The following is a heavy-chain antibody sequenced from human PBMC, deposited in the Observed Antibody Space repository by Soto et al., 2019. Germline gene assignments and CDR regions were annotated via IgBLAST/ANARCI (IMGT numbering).Heavy chain of an antibody. J-gene: IGHJ6*03. V-gene: IGHV1-18*01. CDR1: GYTFISYG. CDR2: ISAYNGNT. D-gene: IGHD3-3*01. Sequence: QVPLVQSGAEVKKPGASVKVSCKASGYTFISYGISWVRQAPGQGLEWMGWISAYNGNTNYAQKLQGRVTMTTDTSTSTAYMELRSLRSDDTAVYYCASGKVYYDFWSGFYYYYMDVWGKGTTVTVSS. CDR3: ASGKVYYDFWSGFYYYYMDV.